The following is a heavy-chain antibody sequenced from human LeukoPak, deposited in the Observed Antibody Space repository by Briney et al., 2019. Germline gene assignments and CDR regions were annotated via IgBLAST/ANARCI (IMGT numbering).Heavy chain of an antibody. CDR1: GYSFSSYG. Sequence: ASVKVSCKASGYSFSSYGISWVRQAPGQGLEWMGWMNPNSGNTGYAQKFQGRVTMTRNTSISTAYMELSSLRSEDTAVYYCARLNVLRFLEWLNYYYYYGMDVWGQGTTVTVSS. CDR3: ARLNVLRFLEWLNYYYYYGMDV. CDR2: MNPNSGNT. D-gene: IGHD3-3*01. J-gene: IGHJ6*02. V-gene: IGHV1-8*02.